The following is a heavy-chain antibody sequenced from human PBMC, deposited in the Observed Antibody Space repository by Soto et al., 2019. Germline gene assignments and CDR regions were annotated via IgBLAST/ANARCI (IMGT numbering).Heavy chain of an antibody. CDR3: ARDLTAVDYHGMDV. CDR1: GYTITGCY. Sequence: GASLKLYWKTAGYTITGCYMHWVRQATGQGLEWMGWINPNSGGTNYAQKFQGRVTMTRDTSISTAYMELSRLRSDDTAVYYCARDLTAVDYHGMDVWGQGTTVTVSS. CDR2: INPNSGGT. V-gene: IGHV1-2*02. J-gene: IGHJ6*02.